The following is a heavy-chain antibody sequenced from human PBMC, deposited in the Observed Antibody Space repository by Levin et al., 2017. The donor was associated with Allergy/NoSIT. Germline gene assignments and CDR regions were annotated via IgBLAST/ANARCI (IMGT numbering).Heavy chain of an antibody. CDR3: ARDNIGLPDAFDN. J-gene: IGHJ3*02. CDR2: ISWNSGSI. D-gene: IGHD3-10*01. V-gene: IGHV3-9*01. Sequence: GGSLRLSCAASGFTFDDYAMHWVRQAPGKGLEWVSGISWNSGSIGYADSVKGRFTISRDNAKNSLYLQMNSLRTEATALYYCARDNIGLPDAFDNWGQGTMVIVSS. CDR1: GFTFDDYA.